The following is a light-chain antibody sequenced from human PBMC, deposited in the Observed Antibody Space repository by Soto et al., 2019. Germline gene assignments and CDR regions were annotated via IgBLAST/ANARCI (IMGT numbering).Light chain of an antibody. CDR3: GLYAGSNNPV. CDR1: SSDVGGYNY. V-gene: IGLV2-8*01. J-gene: IGLJ1*01. Sequence: QSVLTQPHSASGSPGQSVTISCTGTSSDVGGYNYVSWYQQHPGRAPKLMIYDVSKRPSGVPDRVSGSKSGNTASLTVSGLQTQDEDDYYCGLYAGSNNPVFGTGTKLTVL. CDR2: DVS.